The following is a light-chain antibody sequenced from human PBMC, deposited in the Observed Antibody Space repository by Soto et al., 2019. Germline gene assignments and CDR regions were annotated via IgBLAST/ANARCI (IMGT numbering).Light chain of an antibody. CDR3: NSYTNSGAVV. CDR1: RDDIGAYDY. Sequence: QSVLTQPASVSGSPGQSITISCAGTRDDIGAYDYVSWYQQHPGNAPKLLVYEVTNRPSGVSDRFSGSKSGNTASLTISGLQAEDEADYYCNSYTNSGAVVFGAGTKVTVL. V-gene: IGLV2-14*01. CDR2: EVT. J-gene: IGLJ2*01.